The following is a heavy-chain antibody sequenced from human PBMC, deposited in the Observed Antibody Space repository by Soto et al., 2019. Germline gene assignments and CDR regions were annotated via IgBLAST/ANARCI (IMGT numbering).Heavy chain of an antibody. Sequence: GESLKISCKGSGYSFTSYWISWVRQMPGKGLEWMGRIDPSDSYTNYSPSFQGHVTISADKSISTAYLQWSSLKASDTAMYYCARQYYDFWSGSSNWFDPWGQGTLVTV. CDR3: ARQYYDFWSGSSNWFDP. CDR1: GYSFTSYW. V-gene: IGHV5-10-1*01. CDR2: IDPSDSYT. J-gene: IGHJ5*02. D-gene: IGHD3-3*01.